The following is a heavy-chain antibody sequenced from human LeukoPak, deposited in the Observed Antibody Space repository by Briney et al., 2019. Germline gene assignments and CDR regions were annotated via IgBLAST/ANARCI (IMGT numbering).Heavy chain of an antibody. CDR2: VDCSGST. V-gene: IGHV4-31*02. CDR3: ARTRRITMVRGGILFDP. Sequence: TSETLSLTCAVSGFSFSSGAYYWIWMRPGQGMGLDWIGCVDCSGSTYYNPSLKSRVTISVDTSKTQFSLKLSSVTAADTAVYYCARTRRITMVRGGILFDPWGQGTLVTVSS. CDR1: GFSFSSGAYY. D-gene: IGHD3-10*01. J-gene: IGHJ5*02.